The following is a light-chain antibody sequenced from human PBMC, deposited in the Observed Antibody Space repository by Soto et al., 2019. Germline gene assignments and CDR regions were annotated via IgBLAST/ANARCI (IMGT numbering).Light chain of an antibody. CDR2: AAS. CDR3: QQAEA. J-gene: IGKJ3*01. Sequence: DLQVTQSPSSLSASVGDRVTITCRASQDISNYLHWYQQKPGKTPKLLIYAASKLQSGVPSRFSGSRSGTDFTLTISSLQPEDFATYYCQQAEAFGPGTRVDV. CDR1: QDISNY. V-gene: IGKV1-39*01.